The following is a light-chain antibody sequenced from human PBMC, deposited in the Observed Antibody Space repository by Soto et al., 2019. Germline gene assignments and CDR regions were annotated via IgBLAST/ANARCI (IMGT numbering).Light chain of an antibody. CDR1: QSISSW. CDR3: QQYNSYSPT. Sequence: DIQMTQSPSTLSASVGDRVTITCRASQSISSWLAWYQQKPGKAPKLLIYDASSLESGVPSRFSGSGSGTEFTLTSSSLQPDDFAPYYCQQYNSYSPTFGQGTKLEIK. CDR2: DAS. V-gene: IGKV1-5*01. J-gene: IGKJ2*01.